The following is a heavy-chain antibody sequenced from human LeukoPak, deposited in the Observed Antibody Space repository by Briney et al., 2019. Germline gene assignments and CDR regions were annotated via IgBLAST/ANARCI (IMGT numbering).Heavy chain of an antibody. Sequence: SETLSLTCTVSGGSISSYYWSWIRQPAGKGLEWIGRIYTSGSTNYNPSLKSRVTMSVDTSKNQFSLKLSSVTAADTAVYYCAREWLYYDFWSGYSFDLWGRGTLVTVSP. D-gene: IGHD3-3*01. CDR2: IYTSGST. J-gene: IGHJ2*01. CDR1: GGSISSYY. CDR3: AREWLYYDFWSGYSFDL. V-gene: IGHV4-4*07.